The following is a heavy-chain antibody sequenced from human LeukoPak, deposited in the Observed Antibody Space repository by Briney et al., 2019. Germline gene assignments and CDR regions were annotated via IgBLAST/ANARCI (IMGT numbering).Heavy chain of an antibody. CDR3: ARDQRRRSYFDY. J-gene: IGHJ4*02. Sequence: SETLSLTCTVSGGSISSYYLSWIRQPAGKGLEWIGRIYSRGSTYNPSLKSRVTMSADTSRNHVSLTLNSVTAADTAVYYCARDQRRRSYFDYWGQGTLVTVSS. CDR1: GGSISSYY. CDR2: IYSRGST. V-gene: IGHV4-4*07. D-gene: IGHD4-17*01.